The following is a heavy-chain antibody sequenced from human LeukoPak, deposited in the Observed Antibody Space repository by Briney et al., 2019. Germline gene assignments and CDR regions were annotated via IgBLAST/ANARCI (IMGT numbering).Heavy chain of an antibody. CDR2: IYYSGST. D-gene: IGHD3-22*01. CDR3: ASYYYDSSGPDAFDI. J-gene: IGHJ3*02. V-gene: IGHV4-59*08. CDR1: GGSISSYY. Sequence: SETLSLTCTVSGGSISSYYWSWIRQPPGKGLEWIGYIYYSGSTNYKPSLKSRVTISVDTSKNQFSLKLSSVTAADTAVYYCASYYYDSSGPDAFDIWGQGTMVTVAT.